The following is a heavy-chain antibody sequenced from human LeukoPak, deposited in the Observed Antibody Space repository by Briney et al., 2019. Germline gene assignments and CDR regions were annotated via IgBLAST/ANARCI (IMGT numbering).Heavy chain of an antibody. CDR2: INPNSGGT. D-gene: IGHD6-6*01. Sequence: SVKVSCKASGYTFTGYHMHWVRQAPGQGLEWMGWINPNSGGTNYAQKFQGRVTMTRDTSISTAYMELSRLRSDDTAVYYCAREPLALRSIAARPGYWFDPWGQGTLVTVSS. CDR1: GYTFTGYH. V-gene: IGHV1-2*02. J-gene: IGHJ5*02. CDR3: AREPLALRSIAARPGYWFDP.